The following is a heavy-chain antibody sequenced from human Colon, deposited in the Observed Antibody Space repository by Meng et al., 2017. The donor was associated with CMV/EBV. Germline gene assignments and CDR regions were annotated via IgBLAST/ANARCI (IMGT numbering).Heavy chain of an antibody. D-gene: IGHD6-13*01. Sequence: GGSLRLSCSTSGFTFSSYSLNWVRQAPGKGLEWVSSITHTSDTYYADSLKGRFTLSRDNAQNSVYPQMDSLTAEDTAIYYCARGWPPDYWGQGTLVTVPQ. CDR3: ARGWPPDY. CDR1: GFTFSSYS. J-gene: IGHJ4*02. V-gene: IGHV3-21*06. CDR2: ITHTSDT.